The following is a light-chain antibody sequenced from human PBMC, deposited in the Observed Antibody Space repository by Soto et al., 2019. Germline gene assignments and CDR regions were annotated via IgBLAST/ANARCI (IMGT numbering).Light chain of an antibody. CDR2: ANT. J-gene: IGLJ2*01. Sequence: QSVLTQPPSVSGAPGQRVTISCTGSSSYIGAGYDVHWYQQLPGTAPKLLIYANTNRPSGVPDRFYGSKSGTSASLAITGLQAEDDADYCCQSYDDSLGGHVIFGGGTKLTVL. CDR1: SSYIGAGYD. V-gene: IGLV1-40*01. CDR3: QSYDDSLGGHVI.